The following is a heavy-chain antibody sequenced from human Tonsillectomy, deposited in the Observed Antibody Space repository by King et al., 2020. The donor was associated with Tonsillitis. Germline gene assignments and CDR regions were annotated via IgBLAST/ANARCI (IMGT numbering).Heavy chain of an antibody. D-gene: IGHD6-19*01. CDR1: GFTFSSYG. J-gene: IGHJ4*02. Sequence: VQLVESGGGVVQPGRSVTLSCAASGFTFSSYGMHWVRQAPGKGLEWVAGITYDGSITFYADSVKGRFTISRDNSKNTLYLQMNTLRAEDTAVYYWALVRAGVNSSGWELDNWGQGTLGIVSS. V-gene: IGHV3-30*03. CDR2: ITYDGSIT. CDR3: ALVRAGVNSSGWELDN.